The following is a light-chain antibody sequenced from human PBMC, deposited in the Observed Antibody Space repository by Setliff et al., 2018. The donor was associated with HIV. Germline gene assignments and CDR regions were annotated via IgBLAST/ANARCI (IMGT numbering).Light chain of an antibody. V-gene: IGLV2-14*01. CDR2: EVS. Sequence: QSVLTQPRSVSGSPGQSVTFSCTGSSSDVGAYNYVSWYQQRPGMAPKLVIYEVSNRPSGMSTRFSGSKSGNRASLTISGLQAEDEADYYCSSYTSSNTYVFGGGTK. CDR1: SSDVGAYNY. CDR3: SSYTSSNTYV. J-gene: IGLJ3*02.